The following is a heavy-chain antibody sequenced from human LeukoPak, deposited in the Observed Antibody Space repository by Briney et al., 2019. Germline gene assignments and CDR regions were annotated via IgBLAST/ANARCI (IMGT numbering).Heavy chain of an antibody. CDR2: FYYTGST. Sequence: SETLSLTCTASVDSISSYYWSWIRKPPGKGLDWIGSFYYTGSTNYNPSLRSRVTISLDTSKNQISLRLSSVTAADTAVYYCARGGNALDYWGQGTLVTVSS. CDR3: ARGGNALDY. CDR1: VDSISSYY. V-gene: IGHV4-59*01. J-gene: IGHJ4*02. D-gene: IGHD4-23*01.